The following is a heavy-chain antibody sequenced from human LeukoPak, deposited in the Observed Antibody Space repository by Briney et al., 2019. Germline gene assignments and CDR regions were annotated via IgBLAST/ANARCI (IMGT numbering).Heavy chain of an antibody. V-gene: IGHV3-21*01. CDR3: ARDPKYSSTDY. D-gene: IGHD6-13*01. J-gene: IGHJ4*02. Sequence: PGGALRLSCAASGYTFSSYSMTRVPQTPAKGLERVSPISSSSSYIYDADSVKGRFTISRDNAKNSLYLQMNSLRAEDTAVYYCARDPKYSSTDYWGQGTLVTVSS. CDR2: ISSSSSYI. CDR1: GYTFSSYS.